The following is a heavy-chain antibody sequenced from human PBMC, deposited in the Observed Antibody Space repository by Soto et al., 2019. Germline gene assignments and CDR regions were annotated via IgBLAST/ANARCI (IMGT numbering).Heavy chain of an antibody. D-gene: IGHD2-21*01. CDR1: GGAISSYY. CDR3: ARVSTSGDCFDY. Sequence: PSETLSLSCTVSGGAISSYYWSWIRQPPGKGLEWIGYIYYSGSTNYNPSLKSRVTISVDTSKNQFSLKLSSVTAADTAMYYCARVSTSGDCFDYWGQGTLVTVSS. V-gene: IGHV4-59*01. J-gene: IGHJ4*02. CDR2: IYYSGST.